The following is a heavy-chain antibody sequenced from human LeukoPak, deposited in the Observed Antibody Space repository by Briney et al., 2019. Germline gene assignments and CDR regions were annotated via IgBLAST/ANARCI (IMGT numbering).Heavy chain of an antibody. CDR1: GFTFSSYG. CDR2: IRYDGSNK. CDR3: AKPLVTMVRGPVDY. D-gene: IGHD3-10*01. V-gene: IGHV3-30*02. J-gene: IGHJ4*02. Sequence: PGGSLRLSCAASGFTFSSYGMHWVRQAPGKGLEWVAFIRYDGSNKYYADSVKGRFTISRDNSKNTLYLQMNSLRAEDTAVYYCAKPLVTMVRGPVDYWGQGTLVTVSS.